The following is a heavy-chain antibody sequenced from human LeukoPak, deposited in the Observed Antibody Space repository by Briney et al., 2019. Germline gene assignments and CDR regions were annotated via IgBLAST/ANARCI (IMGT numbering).Heavy chain of an antibody. Sequence: GGSLRLSCAASGFTFSSYAMSWVRQAPGKGLECISGFSGSGGSTYYADSVKGRFTISRDNSKNTLYLQMNSLRAEDTAVYYCAKDFLGGYQDYWGQGTPVSVSS. D-gene: IGHD3-22*01. CDR1: GFTFSSYA. CDR2: FSGSGGST. J-gene: IGHJ4*02. CDR3: AKDFLGGYQDY. V-gene: IGHV3-23*01.